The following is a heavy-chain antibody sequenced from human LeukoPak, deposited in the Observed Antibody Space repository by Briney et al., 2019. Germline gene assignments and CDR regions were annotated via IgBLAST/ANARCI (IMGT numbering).Heavy chain of an antibody. CDR1: GYSFTSYW. CDR3: ARTSTVVTLNWFDP. D-gene: IGHD4-17*01. CDR2: IYPGDSDT. J-gene: IGHJ5*02. V-gene: IGHV5-51*01. Sequence: GESLQISCKGSGYSFTSYWIGWVRQMPGKGLEWMGIIYPGDSDTRYSPSFQGQVTISANKSISTAYLQWSSLKASDTAMYYCARTSTVVTLNWFDPWGQGTLVTVSS.